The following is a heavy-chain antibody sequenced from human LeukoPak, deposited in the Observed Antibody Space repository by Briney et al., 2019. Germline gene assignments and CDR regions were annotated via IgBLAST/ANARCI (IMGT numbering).Heavy chain of an antibody. J-gene: IGHJ4*02. CDR1: GGSISPYY. CDR2: IYYTGST. D-gene: IGHD6-13*01. V-gene: IGHV4-59*01. CDR3: ARAGSSWSTGYYFDY. Sequence: PSETLSLTCTVSGGSISPYYWTWIRQPPGKGLEWIGFIYYTGSTNYNPFLKSRVTISADTSKNQFSLGLTSVTAADTAVYYCARAGSSWSTGYYFDYWGQGTLVTVSS.